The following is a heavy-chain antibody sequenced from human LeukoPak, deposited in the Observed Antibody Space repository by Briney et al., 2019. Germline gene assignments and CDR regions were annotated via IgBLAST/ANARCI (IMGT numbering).Heavy chain of an antibody. CDR2: ISGSGPGT. D-gene: IGHD2-2*01. Sequence: GGSLRLSCAASGFTFSNYAMSWVRQAPGKGLEWVSTISGSGPGTYYADSVKGRFTISRDNSKNTLYLQMSSLRAEDTAVYYCALRGSSCYQFVYWGQGTLVTVSS. CDR1: GFTFSNYA. CDR3: ALRGSSCYQFVY. V-gene: IGHV3-23*01. J-gene: IGHJ4*02.